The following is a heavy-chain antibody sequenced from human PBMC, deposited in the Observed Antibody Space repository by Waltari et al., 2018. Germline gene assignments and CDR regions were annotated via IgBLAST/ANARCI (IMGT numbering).Heavy chain of an antibody. V-gene: IGHV4-34*01. Sequence: QVQLQQWGAGLLKPSETLSLTCAVYGGSFSGYYWSWIRQPPGKGLEWIGEINHSGSTNYNPSLKSRVTISVDTSKNQCALKLSSVTAADTAVYDCARGVGYYYYYMDVWGKGTTVTVSS. CDR1: GGSFSGYY. J-gene: IGHJ6*03. CDR2: INHSGST. CDR3: ARGVGYYYYYMDV.